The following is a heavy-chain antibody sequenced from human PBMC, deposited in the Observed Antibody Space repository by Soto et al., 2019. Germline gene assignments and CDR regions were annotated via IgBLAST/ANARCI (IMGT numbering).Heavy chain of an antibody. V-gene: IGHV1-2*02. D-gene: IGHD3-10*01. J-gene: IGHJ3*01. CDR3: ARDRVRSPDGVDSFDV. Sequence: ASVKVSCKASGYVFSDYYMHWVRQAPGQGLEWMGYINPQSGGTKYGEKFQDRVTMTRDRPKTTVYMELRGLTSAATAVYYCARDRVRSPDGVDSFDVWCQGTQVTVSS. CDR1: GYVFSDYY. CDR2: INPQSGGT.